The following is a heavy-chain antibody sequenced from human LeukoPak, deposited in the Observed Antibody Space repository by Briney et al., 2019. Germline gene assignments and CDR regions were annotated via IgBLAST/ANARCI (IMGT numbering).Heavy chain of an antibody. Sequence: SVKVSRKASGGTFSSYAISWVRQAPGQGLEWMGGIIPIFGTAKYAQKFQGRVTITADESTSTAYMELSSLRSEDTAVYYCARGRDPYDSSGYYYDSYYYGMDVWGQGTTVTVSS. CDR2: IIPIFGTA. J-gene: IGHJ6*02. CDR3: ARGRDPYDSSGYYYDSYYYGMDV. V-gene: IGHV1-69*01. D-gene: IGHD3-22*01. CDR1: GGTFSSYA.